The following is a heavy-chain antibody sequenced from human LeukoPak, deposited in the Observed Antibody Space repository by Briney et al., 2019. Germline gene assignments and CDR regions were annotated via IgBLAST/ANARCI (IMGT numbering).Heavy chain of an antibody. D-gene: IGHD2-2*01. J-gene: IGHJ3*02. Sequence: GASVKVSCKASGYTFNNYGISWVRQAPGQGLEWMGWISAYNGNTNYAQQLQGRVPMTTDTSTTTAYMELRGLISDDTGLYYCARGRGDIVVVPANGGAFDIWGQGTMVTVSS. CDR2: ISAYNGNT. V-gene: IGHV1-18*01. CDR3: ARGRGDIVVVPANGGAFDI. CDR1: GYTFNNYG.